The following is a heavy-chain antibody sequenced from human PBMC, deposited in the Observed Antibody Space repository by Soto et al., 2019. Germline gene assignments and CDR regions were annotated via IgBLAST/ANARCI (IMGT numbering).Heavy chain of an antibody. Sequence: PGGSLRLSCAASGFTFSSFEMNWGRQAPGKGLEWVSKIGSSGSTIWYAGSVKGRFTISRDNAKNSLYLQMNSLRGEDTAVYYCARATYSSSYYFDSWGQGTLVTVSS. D-gene: IGHD6-6*01. CDR3: ARATYSSSYYFDS. V-gene: IGHV3-48*03. CDR1: GFTFSSFE. J-gene: IGHJ4*02. CDR2: IGSSGSTI.